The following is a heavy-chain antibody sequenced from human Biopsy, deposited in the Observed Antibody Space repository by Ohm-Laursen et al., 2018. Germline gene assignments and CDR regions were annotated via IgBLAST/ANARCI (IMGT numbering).Heavy chain of an antibody. Sequence: SLRLSCAASGFPFTNAWMSWVRQAPGKGLEWVGRIKSKTGGGTIDYAASVKGGFSISRDDSKNTLYLQMNSLKTEDTAVYYCLSNWLDPWGQGTLVTVSS. CDR1: GFPFTNAW. CDR2: IKSKTGGGTI. CDR3: LSNWLDP. V-gene: IGHV3-15*01. J-gene: IGHJ5*02.